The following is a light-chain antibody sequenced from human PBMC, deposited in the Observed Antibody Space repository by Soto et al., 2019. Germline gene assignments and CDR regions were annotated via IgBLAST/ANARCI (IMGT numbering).Light chain of an antibody. J-gene: IGKJ1*01. Sequence: EIVLTQSPATLSLSPGERATLSCRASQSIYSYLAWYQHKPGQAPRLLIHDASHRATGIPARFSGSGSGTDFTLTISSLEPEDFEVYYCQQRSNWPTFGQGTKVEIK. V-gene: IGKV3-11*01. CDR2: DAS. CDR3: QQRSNWPT. CDR1: QSIYSY.